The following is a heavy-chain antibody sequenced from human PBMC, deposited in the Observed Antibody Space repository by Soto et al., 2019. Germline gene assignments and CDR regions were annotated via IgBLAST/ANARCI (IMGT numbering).Heavy chain of an antibody. Sequence: LRLSCAASGFIFDSDWMHWVRQAPGQGLVWVSRINTDGSGTSYADSVKGRFTISRDSSKTTLYLQLNSLTAEDTAVYYCARIEVTTSAFDIWGQGTMVTVSS. CDR1: GFIFDSDW. D-gene: IGHD2-21*02. J-gene: IGHJ3*02. CDR2: INTDGSGT. CDR3: ARIEVTTSAFDI. V-gene: IGHV3-74*01.